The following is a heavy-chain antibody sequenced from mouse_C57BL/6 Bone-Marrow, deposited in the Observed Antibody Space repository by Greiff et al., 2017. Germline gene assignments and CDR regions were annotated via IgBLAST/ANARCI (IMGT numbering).Heavy chain of an antibody. CDR1: GFTFSSYG. CDR2: ISSGGSYT. Sequence: EVQVVESGGDLVKPGGSLKLSCAASGFTFSSYGMSWVRQTPDKRLEWVATISSGGSYTYYPDSVKGRFTITRDKAKNTLYLQMSSLKSEDTAVYYCARHGSSMIPFAYWGQGTLVTVSA. CDR3: ARHGSSMIPFAY. V-gene: IGHV5-6*01. D-gene: IGHD2-4*01. J-gene: IGHJ3*01.